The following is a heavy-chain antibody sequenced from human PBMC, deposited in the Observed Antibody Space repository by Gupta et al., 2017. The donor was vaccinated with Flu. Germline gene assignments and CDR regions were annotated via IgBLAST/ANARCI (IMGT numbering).Heavy chain of an antibody. Sequence: QLQLQESGPGLVKPSETLSLTCTVSGGSISSSSYYWGWLRQPPGKGLEWIGSIYYSGTTHYNPSLFSRVTMSVDTSTNQFSLRLSSVTAADTAVYYCARQDIVVVAAALPHFDYWGQGTLVTVSS. J-gene: IGHJ4*02. V-gene: IGHV4-39*01. CDR1: GGSISSSSYY. D-gene: IGHD2-2*01. CDR2: IYYSGTT. CDR3: ARQDIVVVAAALPHFDY.